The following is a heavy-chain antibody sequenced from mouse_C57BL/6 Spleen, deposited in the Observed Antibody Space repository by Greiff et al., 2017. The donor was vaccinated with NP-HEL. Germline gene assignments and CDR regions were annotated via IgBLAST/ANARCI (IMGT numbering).Heavy chain of an antibody. D-gene: IGHD2-3*01. V-gene: IGHV1-19*01. J-gene: IGHJ4*01. CDR3: ARSDGYPSYAMDY. CDR2: INPYNGGT. Sequence: EVQLQQSGPVLVKPGASVKMSCKASGYTFTDYYMNWVKQSHGKSLEWIGVINPYNGGTSYNQKFKGKATLTVDKSSSTAYMELNSLTSEDSAVYYCARSDGYPSYAMDYWGQRTSVTVSS. CDR1: GYTFTDYY.